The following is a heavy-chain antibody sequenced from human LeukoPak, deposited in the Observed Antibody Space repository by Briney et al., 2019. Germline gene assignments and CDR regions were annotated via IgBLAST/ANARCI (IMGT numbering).Heavy chain of an antibody. CDR3: ARDLPSAMVRGVPNWFDP. J-gene: IGHJ5*02. Sequence: ASVKVSCKASGYTFTSYAMHWVRQAPGQRLEWMGWINAGNGNTKYSQKFQGRVTITRDTSASTAYMELSSLRSEDTAVYYCARDLPSAMVRGVPNWFDPWGQATLVTVSS. CDR2: INAGNGNT. CDR1: GYTFTSYA. D-gene: IGHD3-10*01. V-gene: IGHV1-3*01.